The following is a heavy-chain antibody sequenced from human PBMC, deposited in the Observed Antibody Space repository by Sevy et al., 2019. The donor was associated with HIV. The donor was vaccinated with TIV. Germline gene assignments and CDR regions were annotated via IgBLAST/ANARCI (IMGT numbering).Heavy chain of an antibody. CDR2: IIPILGTV. J-gene: IGHJ4*02. Sequence: ASVKVSCKASGGTFSRYGISWVRQAPGQGLEWMGGIIPILGTVNYAQKFQGRVTITADESTKTAYMELSSLRSEDTAVYNCARGGGNGWYYFDYWGQETRVTVSS. V-gene: IGHV1-69*13. CDR3: ARGGGNGWYYFDY. D-gene: IGHD6-19*01. CDR1: GGTFSRYG.